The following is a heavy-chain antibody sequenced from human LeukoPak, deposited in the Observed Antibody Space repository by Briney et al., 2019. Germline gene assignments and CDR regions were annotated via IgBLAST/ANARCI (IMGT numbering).Heavy chain of an antibody. V-gene: IGHV4-31*11. CDR1: GGSISSGGYY. J-gene: IGHJ5*02. CDR2: IYYSGST. D-gene: IGHD4-17*01. CDR3: ARVGTTVTTRPGYNWFDP. Sequence: PSETLSLTCAVSGGSISSGGYYWSWLRQHPGKGLEWIGYIYYSGSTYYNPSLKSRVTISVDTSKNQFSLKLSSVTAADTAVYYCARVGTTVTTRPGYNWFDPWGRGTLVTVSS.